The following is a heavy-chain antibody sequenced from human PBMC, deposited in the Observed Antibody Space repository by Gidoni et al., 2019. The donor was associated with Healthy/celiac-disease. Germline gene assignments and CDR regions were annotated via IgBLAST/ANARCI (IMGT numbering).Heavy chain of an antibody. CDR1: GGSFSGYY. J-gene: IGHJ4*02. CDR3: ARGGRTYDFWSGYPIYYFDY. Sequence: QVQLQPWGAGLLKPSETLSLTCAFYGGSFSGYYWSWIRQPPGKGLEWIGEINHSGSTNYNPSLKSRVTISVDTSKNQFSLKLSSVTAADTAVYYCARGGRTYDFWSGYPIYYFDYWGQGTLVTVSS. CDR2: INHSGST. D-gene: IGHD3-3*01. V-gene: IGHV4-34*01.